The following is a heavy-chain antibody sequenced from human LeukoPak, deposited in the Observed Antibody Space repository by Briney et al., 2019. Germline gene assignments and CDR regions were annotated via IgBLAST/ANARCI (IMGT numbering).Heavy chain of an antibody. CDR2: INHSGST. CDR3: ARSTDGTTSSGWYVDY. J-gene: IGHJ4*02. V-gene: IGHV4-34*01. D-gene: IGHD6-19*01. CDR1: GGSFSGYY. Sequence: SETLSLTCAVYGGSFSGYYWSWIRQPPGKGLEWIGEINHSGSTNYNPSLKSRVTISIDTSKNQFSLRLSSVTAADTAVFYCARSTDGTTSSGWYVDYWGQGTLVTVSS.